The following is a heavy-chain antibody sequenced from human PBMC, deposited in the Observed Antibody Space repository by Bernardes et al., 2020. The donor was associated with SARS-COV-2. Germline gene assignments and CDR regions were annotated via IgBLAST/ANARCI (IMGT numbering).Heavy chain of an antibody. CDR1: GYTFTGYY. Sequence: ASVKVSCKASGYTFTGYYMHWVRQAPGQGLEWMGWINPNSGGTNYAQKFQGRVTMTRDTSISTAYMELSRLRSDDTAVYYCARDSCSGGSCYLGDGGWDAFDIWGQGTMVTVSS. V-gene: IGHV1-2*02. CDR2: INPNSGGT. J-gene: IGHJ3*02. D-gene: IGHD2-15*01. CDR3: ARDSCSGGSCYLGDGGWDAFDI.